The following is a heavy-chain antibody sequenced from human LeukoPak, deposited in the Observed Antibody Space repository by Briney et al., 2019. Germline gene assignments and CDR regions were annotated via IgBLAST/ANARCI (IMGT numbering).Heavy chain of an antibody. Sequence: PSETLSLTCAVYGGSFSGYYWSWIRQPPGKGLEWIGEINHSGSTNYNPSLKSRVTISVDTSKNQFSLKLSSVTAADTAVYYCARPRFVELNAFEIWGQGTMVTVSS. V-gene: IGHV4-34*01. CDR2: INHSGST. CDR1: GGSFSGYY. CDR3: ARPRFVELNAFEI. D-gene: IGHD3-10*01. J-gene: IGHJ3*02.